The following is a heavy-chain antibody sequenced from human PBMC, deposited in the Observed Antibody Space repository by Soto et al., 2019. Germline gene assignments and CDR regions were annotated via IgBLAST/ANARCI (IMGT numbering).Heavy chain of an antibody. CDR2: INHSGST. D-gene: IGHD3-10*01. CDR1: GFTFSTYA. V-gene: IGHV4-34*01. Sequence: GSLRLSXAASGFTFSTYAMSWVRQAPGKGLEWIGEINHSGSTNYNPSLKSRVTISVDTSKNQFSLKLSSVTAADTAVYYCASGRRDYYGSGSYYGWFDPWGQGTLVTVS. CDR3: ASGRRDYYGSGSYYGWFDP. J-gene: IGHJ5*02.